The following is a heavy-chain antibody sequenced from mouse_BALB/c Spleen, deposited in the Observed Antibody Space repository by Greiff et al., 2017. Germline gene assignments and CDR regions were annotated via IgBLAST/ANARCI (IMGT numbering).Heavy chain of an antibody. D-gene: IGHD1-2*01. CDR1: GYTFTDYE. CDR2: IDPETGGT. CDR3: TRRLQAWFAY. J-gene: IGHJ3*01. Sequence: QVQLKQSGAELVRPGASVTLSCKASGYTFTDYEMHWVKQTPVHGLEWIGAIDPETGGTAYNQKFKGKATLTADKSSSTAYMELRSLTSEDSAVYYCTRRLQAWFAYWGQGTLVTVSA. V-gene: IGHV1-15*01.